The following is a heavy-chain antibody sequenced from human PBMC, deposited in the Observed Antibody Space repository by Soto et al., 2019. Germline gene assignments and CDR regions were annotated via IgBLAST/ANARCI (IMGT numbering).Heavy chain of an antibody. CDR2: IYYSGIT. Sequence: LSLTCTVSCVSISNSSYYWGWIRRPPGKGLEWIGTIYYSGITYYNPSLKSRVTISVDTSKNQFSLKLTSVTAADTAVYYCASRDPGTSVDYWGQGTLVTVSS. V-gene: IGHV4-39*01. J-gene: IGHJ4*02. D-gene: IGHD1-7*01. CDR3: ASRDPGTSVDY. CDR1: CVSISNSSYY.